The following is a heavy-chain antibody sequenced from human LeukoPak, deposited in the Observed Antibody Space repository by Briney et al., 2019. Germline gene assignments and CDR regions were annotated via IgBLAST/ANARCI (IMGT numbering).Heavy chain of an antibody. CDR3: ARIVPGLGSRWDYFDY. J-gene: IGHJ4*02. Sequence: GGSLRLSCAASGFTFSSYWMSWVRQAPGKGLEWVANIEQDGSEKYYVDSVKGRFTISRDNAKNSLYLQMDSLRVEDAAMYYCARIVPGLGSRWDYFDYWGQGILVTVSS. V-gene: IGHV3-7*01. CDR2: IEQDGSEK. D-gene: IGHD6-13*01. CDR1: GFTFSSYW.